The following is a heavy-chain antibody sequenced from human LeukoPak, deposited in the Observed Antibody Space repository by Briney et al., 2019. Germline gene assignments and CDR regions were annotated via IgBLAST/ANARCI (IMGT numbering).Heavy chain of an antibody. D-gene: IGHD6-13*01. V-gene: IGHV3-48*03. CDR1: GFIFSSFE. CDR3: ARDRGSAAAGTWYYAMDV. Sequence: PGGSLRLSCAASGFIFSSFEVNWVRQAPGKGLEWVSSTTNSGNKHYADAVKGRFTSSRDNAKNSAYLRMNSLRVEDTAVYYCARDRGSAAAGTWYYAMDVWGQGTTVTVSS. CDR2: TTNSGNK. J-gene: IGHJ6*02.